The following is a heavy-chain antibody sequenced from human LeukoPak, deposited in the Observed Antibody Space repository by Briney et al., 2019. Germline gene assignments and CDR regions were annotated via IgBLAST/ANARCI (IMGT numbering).Heavy chain of an antibody. J-gene: IGHJ3*02. V-gene: IGHV3-7*01. Sequence: GGSLRLSCAASGFIFSSYWKSWVRQAPGKGLEWVANIKEDGSEKYYVDSVKGRFTISRDNAKTSLYLQMNSLRAEDTAVYYCARLTGYSSPYEAFDIWGQGTMVTVSS. CDR2: IKEDGSEK. CDR3: ARLTGYSSPYEAFDI. CDR1: GFIFSSYW. D-gene: IGHD6-13*01.